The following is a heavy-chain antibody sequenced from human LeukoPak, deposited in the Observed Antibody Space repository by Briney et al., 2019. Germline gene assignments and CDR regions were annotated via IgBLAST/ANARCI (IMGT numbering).Heavy chain of an antibody. J-gene: IGHJ6*03. CDR2: INHSGST. V-gene: IGHV4-34*01. D-gene: IGHD1-26*01. CDR1: GGSFSGYY. Sequence: PSETLSLTCAVYGGSFSGYYWSWIRQPPGKGLEWIGEINHSGSTNYNPSPKSRVTISVDTSKNQFSLKLSSVTAADTAVYYCARVGHYYYYYMDVWGKGTTVTVSS. CDR3: ARVGHYYYYYMDV.